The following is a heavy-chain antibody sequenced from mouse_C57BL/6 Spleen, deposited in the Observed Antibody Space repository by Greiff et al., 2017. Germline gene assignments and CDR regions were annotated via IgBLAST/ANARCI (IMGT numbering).Heavy chain of an antibody. V-gene: IGHV1-76*01. Sequence: LQESGAELVRPGASVKLSCKASGYTFTDYYINWVKQRPGQGLEWIARIYPGSGNTYYNEKFKGKATLTAEKSSSTAYMQLSSLTSEDSAVYFCARDWDYGSSSYAMDYWVQGTSVTVSS. D-gene: IGHD1-1*01. J-gene: IGHJ4*01. CDR1: GYTFTDYY. CDR3: ARDWDYGSSSYAMDY. CDR2: IYPGSGNT.